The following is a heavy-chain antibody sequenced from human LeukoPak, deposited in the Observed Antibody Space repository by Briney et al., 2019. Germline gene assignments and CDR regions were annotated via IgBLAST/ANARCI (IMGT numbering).Heavy chain of an antibody. V-gene: IGHV4-34*01. CDR3: ARFMGSGFDY. CDR2: IKHSDST. J-gene: IGHJ4*02. Sequence: SETLFLTCSVYGGSFSGYYWSRIRQPPGKGLGWIGEIKHSDSTNYNPSLKSRVTISVDTSKSQFSLKLSSVTAADTAVYCCARFMGSGFDYWGQGTQVTVSS. D-gene: IGHD6-25*01. CDR1: GGSFSGYY.